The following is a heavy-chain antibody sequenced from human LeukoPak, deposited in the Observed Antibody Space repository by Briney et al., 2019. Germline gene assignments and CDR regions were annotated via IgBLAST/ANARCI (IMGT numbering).Heavy chain of an antibody. V-gene: IGHV4-38-2*02. CDR3: ARDCTGRFSRDYYDP. D-gene: IGHD2-8*02. J-gene: IGHJ5*02. Sequence: SETLSVICTVSGDSINSDYYWDWIRQPPGKGLECIGSIYYSGNTYYNPSLKSRVTISVDTSKNQVSLKMSSVTAADTALYFCARDCTGRFSRDYYDPWGQGTLVTVSS. CDR2: IYYSGNT. CDR1: GDSINSDYY.